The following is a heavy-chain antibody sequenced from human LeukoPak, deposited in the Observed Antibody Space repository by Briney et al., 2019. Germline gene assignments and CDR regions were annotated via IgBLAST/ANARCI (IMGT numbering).Heavy chain of an antibody. CDR2: ISGSGGST. D-gene: IGHD2-15*01. CDR1: GFTFSSYA. J-gene: IGHJ4*02. CDR3: AKAYCSGGSCYGVGYPTFDY. Sequence: GGSLRLSCAASGFTFSSYAMSWVRQAPGKGLEWVSAISGSGGSTYYADSMKGRFTISRDNSKNTLYLQMNSLRAEDTAVYYCAKAYCSGGSCYGVGYPTFDYWGQGTLVTVSS. V-gene: IGHV3-23*01.